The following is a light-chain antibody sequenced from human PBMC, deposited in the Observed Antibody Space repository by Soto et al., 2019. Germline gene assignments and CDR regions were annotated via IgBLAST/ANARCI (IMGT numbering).Light chain of an antibody. V-gene: IGLV1-44*01. CDR3: AAWDGSLQTWV. CDR1: SSNIGSNT. J-gene: IGLJ3*02. Sequence: QSVLTQPPSASGTPGQRVTISCSGSSSNIGSNTVNWYQQLPGTAPKILIYTNNQRPSGVPDRFSDSKSGTSASLAISGLQSEDEADYYCAAWDGSLQTWVFGGGTQLTVL. CDR2: TNN.